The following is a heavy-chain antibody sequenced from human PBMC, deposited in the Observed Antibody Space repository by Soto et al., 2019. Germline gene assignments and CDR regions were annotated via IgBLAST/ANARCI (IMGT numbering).Heavy chain of an antibody. D-gene: IGHD4-17*01. V-gene: IGHV4-31*03. CDR1: GGSISSGGYY. J-gene: IGHJ4*02. Sequence: QVQLQESGPGLVKPSQTLSLTCTVSGGSISSGGYYWSWVRQHPGKGLDLIGYIYYSGSTYYNPSLKSRVIISLDTSKNQYSLKVSSVTAADTAVYYCARVWGYGGNSRFDYWGQGTLVIDSS. CDR3: ARVWGYGGNSRFDY. CDR2: IYYSGST.